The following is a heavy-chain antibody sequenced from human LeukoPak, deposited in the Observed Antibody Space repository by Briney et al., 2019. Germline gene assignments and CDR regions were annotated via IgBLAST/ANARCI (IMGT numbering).Heavy chain of an antibody. CDR3: AKDPVAARTGFFDY. J-gene: IGHJ4*02. CDR2: IRYDGSNK. Sequence: GRSLRLSCAASGFTFSSYGMHWVRQAPGKGLEWVAFIRYDGSNKYYADSVKGRFTISRDNSKNTLYLQMNSLRAEDTAVYYCAKDPVAARTGFFDYWGQGTLVTVSS. D-gene: IGHD6-6*01. CDR1: GFTFSSYG. V-gene: IGHV3-30*02.